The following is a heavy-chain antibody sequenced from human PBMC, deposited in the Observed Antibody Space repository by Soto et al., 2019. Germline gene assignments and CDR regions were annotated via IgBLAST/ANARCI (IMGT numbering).Heavy chain of an antibody. D-gene: IGHD2-15*01. V-gene: IGHV3-23*01. J-gene: IGHJ4*02. CDR3: AKDGCSGGSCDRFDY. CDR2: ISGSGGST. Sequence: GGSLRLSCAASGFTFSSYAMSWVRQAPGKGLEWVSAISGSGGSTYYADSVKGRFTISRDNSKNTLYLQMNSLRAEDTAVYYCAKDGCSGGSCDRFDYWGQGTLVTVSS. CDR1: GFTFSSYA.